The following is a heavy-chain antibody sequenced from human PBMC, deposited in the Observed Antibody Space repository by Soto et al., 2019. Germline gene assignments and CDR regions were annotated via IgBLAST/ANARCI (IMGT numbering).Heavy chain of an antibody. J-gene: IGHJ4*02. CDR3: AKDSGIVGATTWYYFDY. V-gene: IGHV3-23*01. Sequence: PGGSLRLSCAASGFTFSSYAMSWVRQAPGKGLEWVSAISGSGGSTYYADSVKGRFTISRDNSKNTLYLQMNSLRAEDTAVYYCAKDSGIVGATTWYYFDYWGQGTLVTVSS. D-gene: IGHD1-26*01. CDR1: GFTFSSYA. CDR2: ISGSGGST.